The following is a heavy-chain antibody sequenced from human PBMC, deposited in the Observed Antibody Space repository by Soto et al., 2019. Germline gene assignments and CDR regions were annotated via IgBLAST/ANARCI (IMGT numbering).Heavy chain of an antibody. V-gene: IGHV1-18*01. D-gene: IGHD6-6*01. Sequence: XSVKVSCNASGYTFSSYGVSWVRQSPGQGLEWMGWISAYNGNTNYAQKLQCRVTMTTDTSTSTAYMELRSLRSDDTAVYYCARGPLAARSYYYYGMDVWGQGTTVTVSS. J-gene: IGHJ6*02. CDR2: ISAYNGNT. CDR1: GYTFSSYG. CDR3: ARGPLAARSYYYYGMDV.